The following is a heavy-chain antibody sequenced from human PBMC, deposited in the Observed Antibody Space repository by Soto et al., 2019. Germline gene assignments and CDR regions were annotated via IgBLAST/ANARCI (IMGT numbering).Heavy chain of an antibody. D-gene: IGHD3-10*01. CDR3: ARGNGSGSLNWFDP. CDR1: GGTFSSYA. Sequence: ASVKVSCKASGGTFSSYAIRWVRQAPGQGLEWMGGIIPIFGTANYAQKFQGRVTITADESTSTAYMELSSLRSEDTAVYYCARGNGSGSLNWFDPWGQGTLVTVSS. V-gene: IGHV1-69*13. J-gene: IGHJ5*02. CDR2: IIPIFGTA.